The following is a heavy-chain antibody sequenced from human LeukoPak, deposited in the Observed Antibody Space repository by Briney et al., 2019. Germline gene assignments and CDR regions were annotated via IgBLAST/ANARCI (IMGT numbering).Heavy chain of an antibody. V-gene: IGHV3-23*01. CDR3: AKGRVTMIVVVITTSKDAFDI. J-gene: IGHJ3*02. Sequence: PGGSLRLSCAASGFIFSSYAMSWVRQGPGKGLEWVSAISGSGGSAYYADSVKGRFTISRDNSKNTLYLQMNSLRAEDTAVYYCAKGRVTMIVVVITTSKDAFDIWGQGTMVTVSS. CDR2: ISGSGGSA. D-gene: IGHD3-22*01. CDR1: GFIFSSYA.